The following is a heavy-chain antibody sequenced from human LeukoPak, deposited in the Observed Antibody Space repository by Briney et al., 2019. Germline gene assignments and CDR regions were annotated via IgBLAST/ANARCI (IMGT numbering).Heavy chain of an antibody. J-gene: IGHJ4*02. V-gene: IGHV1-69*05. CDR2: IIPIFGTA. D-gene: IGHD6-19*01. Sequence: SVKVSCKASGGTFSSYAISWVRQPPGQGLEWMGRIIPIFGTANYAQKFQGRVTITTDESTSTAYMELSSLRSEDTAVYYCARHSSGWINFDYWGQGTLVTVSS. CDR3: ARHSSGWINFDY. CDR1: GGTFSSYA.